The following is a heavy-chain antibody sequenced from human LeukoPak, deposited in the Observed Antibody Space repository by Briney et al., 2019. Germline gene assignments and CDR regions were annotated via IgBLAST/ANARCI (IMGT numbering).Heavy chain of an antibody. V-gene: IGHV3-48*01. CDR1: GFTFSTYS. CDR3: ASRHIYGDFGRLDAFDL. CDR2: IGSSGITI. J-gene: IGHJ3*01. Sequence: GGSLRLSCAASGFTFSTYSMNWVRQAPGKGLEWVSYIGSSGITIDYADSVKGRFTISRDNAKNSLYLQMNSLRAEDTAVYYCASRHIYGDFGRLDAFDLWGQGTMLTVSS. D-gene: IGHD4-17*01.